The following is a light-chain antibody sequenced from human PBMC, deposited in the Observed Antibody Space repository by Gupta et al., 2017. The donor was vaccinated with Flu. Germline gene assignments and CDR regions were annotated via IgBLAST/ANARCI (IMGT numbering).Light chain of an antibody. J-gene: IGKJ5*01. CDR3: HQYSSYPIT. CDR1: SSISVW. CDR2: FAS. Sequence: DIHMTQSPSTLSAPIGGRVTITCRASSSISVWLAWYQHKPGKGPKLLVYFASTLHDGVPSRFSGSGSGTEYTLTISRLQPDDAATYCCHQYSSYPITFGQGTRLEIK. V-gene: IGKV1-5*01.